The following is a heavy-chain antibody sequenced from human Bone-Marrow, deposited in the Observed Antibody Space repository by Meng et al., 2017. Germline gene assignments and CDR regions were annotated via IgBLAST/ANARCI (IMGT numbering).Heavy chain of an antibody. Sequence: QVALGQFGSVCKKPGSSVKVSCQASGVTFSSYAISWVRQAPGQGLEWMGGIIPIFGTANYAQKFQGKVTITADESTSTAYMELSSLRFEDTAVYYCARVLTFFGVVHNWFDPWGQGTLVTVSS. CDR2: IIPIFGTA. CDR1: GVTFSSYA. V-gene: IGHV1-69*01. CDR3: ARVLTFFGVVHNWFDP. D-gene: IGHD3-3*01. J-gene: IGHJ5*02.